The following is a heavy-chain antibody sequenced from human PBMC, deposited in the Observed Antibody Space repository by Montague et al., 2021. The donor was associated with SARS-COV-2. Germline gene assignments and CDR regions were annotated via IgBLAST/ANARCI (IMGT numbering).Heavy chain of an antibody. CDR3: ARDLLPPRTAIKTNFVGLDV. Sequence: SETLSLTCTVPGGFISSSYWSWIRQPPGKGLEWIGYIYHSGNTNYNPSLKSRVTISIDTSMNQFSLSLSPMTAADTAVYFCARDLLPPRTAIKTNFVGLDVWGQGTTVIVSS. V-gene: IGHV4-59*01. CDR1: GGFISSSY. D-gene: IGHD2-21*02. J-gene: IGHJ6*02. CDR2: IYHSGNT.